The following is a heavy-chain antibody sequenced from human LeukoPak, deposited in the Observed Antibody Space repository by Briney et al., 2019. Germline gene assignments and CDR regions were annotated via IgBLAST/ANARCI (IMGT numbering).Heavy chain of an antibody. D-gene: IGHD3-3*01. CDR2: INPKSGGT. V-gene: IGHV1-2*02. CDR3: ARAGAGAYDFWSGYSYYFDY. Sequence: ASVTVSCKASGYSFTVHYMHWVRQAPGQGLEWMGWINPKSGGTNYAQKFQGRVTMTRDTSISTAYMELSRLRSDDTAVYYCARAGAGAYDFWSGYSYYFDYWGQGTLVTVSS. J-gene: IGHJ4*02. CDR1: GYSFTVHY.